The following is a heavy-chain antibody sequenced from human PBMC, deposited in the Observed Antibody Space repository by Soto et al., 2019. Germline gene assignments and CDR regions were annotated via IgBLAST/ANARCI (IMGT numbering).Heavy chain of an antibody. D-gene: IGHD1-7*01. CDR1: GFTFSDYY. CDR3: AREPSNWNYCFDY. CDR2: ISSSGTTI. Sequence: QVQLVESGGGLVKPGGSLRLSCAASGFTFSDYYMSWIRQAPGKGLEWVSYISSSGTTIFYADSLRGRFTIPRDNAKKSLYLQMNSLRGEDTAVYYCAREPSNWNYCFDYWGQGTLVTVSS. J-gene: IGHJ4*02. V-gene: IGHV3-11*01.